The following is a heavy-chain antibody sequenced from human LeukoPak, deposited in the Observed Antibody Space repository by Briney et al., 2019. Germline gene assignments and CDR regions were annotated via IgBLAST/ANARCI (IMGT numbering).Heavy chain of an antibody. V-gene: IGHV3-23*01. CDR2: ISGSGDNT. D-gene: IGHD6-19*01. CDR1: GFTFSSHG. J-gene: IGHJ4*02. Sequence: AGGSLRLSCAASGFTFSSHGMSWVRQAPGKGLEWVSTISGSGDNTYYADSVKGRFTISRDNSKNTLYLQMNSLKTEDTAVYYCTTAIAVAVDYWGQGTLVTVSS. CDR3: TTAIAVAVDY.